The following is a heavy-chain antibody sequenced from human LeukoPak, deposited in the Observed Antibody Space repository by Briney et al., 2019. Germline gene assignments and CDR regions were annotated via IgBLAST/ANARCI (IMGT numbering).Heavy chain of an antibody. D-gene: IGHD3-22*01. V-gene: IGHV3-48*03. CDR1: GFSFSNYE. CDR3: ARDLYSSGYYDF. Sequence: GGSLRLSCAASGFSFSNYEMNWVRQALGKGLEWVSYISSSGVTIYYADSVRGRFTISRDNAKNSLYLQMNSLRAEDTAVYYCARDLYSSGYYDFWGQGTLVAVSS. J-gene: IGHJ4*02. CDR2: ISSSGVTI.